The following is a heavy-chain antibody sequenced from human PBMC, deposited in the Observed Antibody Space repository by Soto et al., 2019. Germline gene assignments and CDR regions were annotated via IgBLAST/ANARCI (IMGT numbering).Heavy chain of an antibody. J-gene: IGHJ4*02. CDR2: IYYSGST. Sequence: SETLSLTCTVSGGSISSYYWSWIRQPPGKGLEWIGYIYYSGSTNYNPSLKSRVTISVDTSNNQFSLKLSSVTAADTAVYYCARDRPSSASGDYFVFDYWGQGTLVTVSS. CDR3: ARDRPSSASGDYFVFDY. CDR1: GGSISSYY. V-gene: IGHV4-59*01. D-gene: IGHD4-17*01.